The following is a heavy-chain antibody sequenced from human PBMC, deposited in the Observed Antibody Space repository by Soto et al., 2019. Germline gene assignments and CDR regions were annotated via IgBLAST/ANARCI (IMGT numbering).Heavy chain of an antibody. V-gene: IGHV4-34*01. J-gene: IGHJ6*03. CDR2: INHSGST. Sequence: PSETLSLTCAVYGGSFSGYYWSWIRQPPGKGLEWIGEINHSGSTNYNPSLKSRVTISVDTSKNQFSLKLSSVTAADTAVYYCARVGSYLTYGIAADGAYYYYMDVWGKGTTVTVSS. D-gene: IGHD6-13*01. CDR3: ARVGSYLTYGIAADGAYYYYMDV. CDR1: GGSFSGYY.